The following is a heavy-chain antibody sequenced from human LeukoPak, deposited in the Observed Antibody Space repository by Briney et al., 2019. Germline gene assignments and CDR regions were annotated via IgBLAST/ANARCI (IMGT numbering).Heavy chain of an antibody. Sequence: ASVKVSCKASGYTFTSYGISWVRQAPGQGLEWMGILKLSAGSTIYVQKFQGRVTMTTDTSTSTVYMELSSLRSEDTAVYYCAREPPESYLFDFWGQGTLVTVSS. J-gene: IGHJ4*02. CDR1: GYTFTSYG. CDR3: AREPPESYLFDF. V-gene: IGHV1-46*01. CDR2: LKLSAGST.